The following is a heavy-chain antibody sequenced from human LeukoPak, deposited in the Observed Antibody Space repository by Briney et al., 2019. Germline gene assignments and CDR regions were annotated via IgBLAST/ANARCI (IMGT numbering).Heavy chain of an antibody. CDR1: GFTFSSYA. Sequence: PGGSLRLSCAASGFTFSSYAMSWVRQTTGKGLEWVSTISNSDGLTFYEDSVKGRFTISRDNSRNTLYLQMTSLSAVDTALYYCAKDRPNYHGTDGHYYRRSGDSCGQGNLVTVSS. CDR3: AKDRPNYHGTDGHYYRRSGDS. D-gene: IGHD3-22*01. CDR2: ISNSDGLT. V-gene: IGHV3-23*01. J-gene: IGHJ5*01.